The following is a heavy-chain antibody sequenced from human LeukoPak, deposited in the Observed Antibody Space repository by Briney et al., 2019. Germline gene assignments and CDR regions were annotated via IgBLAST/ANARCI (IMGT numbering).Heavy chain of an antibody. D-gene: IGHD5-18*01. V-gene: IGHV3-7*01. CDR2: IKQDGSEK. Sequence: GGSLRLSCAASGFTFSSYWMSWVRQAPGKGLEWVANIKQDGSEKYYVDSVKGRFTISRDNAKSTLYLQVNSLRADDTAVYYCARDMDTVMATFDYWGQGTLVTVSS. CDR3: ARDMDTVMATFDY. CDR1: GFTFSSYW. J-gene: IGHJ4*02.